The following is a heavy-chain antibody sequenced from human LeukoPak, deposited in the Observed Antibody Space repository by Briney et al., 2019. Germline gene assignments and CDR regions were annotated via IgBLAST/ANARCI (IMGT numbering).Heavy chain of an antibody. Sequence: SVKVSCKASGGTFSSYAISWVRQAPGQGLEWMGRIIPIFSIANYAQKFQGRVTITADKSTSTAYMELSSLRSEDTAVYYCASYYYDSSGYYPTLSYFDYWGQGTLVTVSS. J-gene: IGHJ4*02. CDR2: IIPIFSIA. V-gene: IGHV1-69*04. CDR3: ASYYYDSSGYYPTLSYFDY. CDR1: GGTFSSYA. D-gene: IGHD3-22*01.